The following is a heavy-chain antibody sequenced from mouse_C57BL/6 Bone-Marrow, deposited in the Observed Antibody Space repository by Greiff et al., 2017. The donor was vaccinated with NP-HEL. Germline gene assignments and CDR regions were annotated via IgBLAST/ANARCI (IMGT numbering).Heavy chain of an antibody. CDR1: GFTFSSYG. CDR2: IGSGGSYT. Sequence: EVQLVQSGADLVKPGGSLKLSCAASGFTFSSYGMSWVRQTPDQGLEWVATIGSGGSYTYYPDSLKGRFTITRDNASNTLYLQMSRLKSENTAKYYCASQKSTIGYYYCSQFAYWGKGTLVTVSA. V-gene: IGHV5-6*01. J-gene: IGHJ3*01. D-gene: IGHD1-1*01. CDR3: ASQKSTIGYYYCSQFAY.